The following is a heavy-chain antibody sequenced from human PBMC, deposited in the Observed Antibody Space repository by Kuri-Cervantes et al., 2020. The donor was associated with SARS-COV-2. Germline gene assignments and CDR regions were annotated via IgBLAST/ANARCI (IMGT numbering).Heavy chain of an antibody. J-gene: IGHJ4*02. V-gene: IGHV4-38-2*02. Sequence: SETLSLTCTVSGHSVRSGYYWGWVRQPPGKGLEWIGSIYHTGHTYYNPSFESRLTISLDTSKNQFFLNLTSVTAGDTAVFYCARHAPSILRFLQWTQPANNFDYWGQGTLVTVSS. CDR2: IYHTGHT. D-gene: IGHD3-3*01. CDR1: GHSVRSGYY. CDR3: ARHAPSILRFLQWTQPANNFDY.